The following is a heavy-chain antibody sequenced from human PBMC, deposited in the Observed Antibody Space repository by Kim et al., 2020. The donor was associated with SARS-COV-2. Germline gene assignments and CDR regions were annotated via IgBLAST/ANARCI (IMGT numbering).Heavy chain of an antibody. J-gene: IGHJ4*02. CDR2: IYYSGST. V-gene: IGHV4-39*01. D-gene: IGHD3-3*01. CDR3: ARQVLRFLEWLPKTGNFDY. Sequence: SETLSLTCTVSGGSISSVHYYWGWIRQPPGKGLEWIGSIYYSGSTYFNPSLKSRVTISRDTSKNQFSLSLTSVTAADTAVYYCARQVLRFLEWLPKTGNFDYWGQGSLVNVSS. CDR1: GGSISSVHYY.